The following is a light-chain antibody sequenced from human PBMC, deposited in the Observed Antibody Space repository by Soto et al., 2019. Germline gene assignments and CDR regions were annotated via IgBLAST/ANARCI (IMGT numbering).Light chain of an antibody. CDR1: SSDVGGYSY. CDR2: DVS. Sequence: QSALTQPASVSGSPGQSITISCTGTSSDVGGYSYVSWYQQHPGKAPKLIIYDVSNRPSGVSNRFSGSKSGSTASLTISGLQAEDEADYYCSSYTSSSTRVFGGGTKVTVL. CDR3: SSYTSSSTRV. V-gene: IGLV2-14*01. J-gene: IGLJ3*02.